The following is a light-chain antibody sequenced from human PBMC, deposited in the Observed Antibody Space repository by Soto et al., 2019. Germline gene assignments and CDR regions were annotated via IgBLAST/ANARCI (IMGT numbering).Light chain of an antibody. V-gene: IGLV1-47*01. CDR3: AVWDASLSGWV. CDR2: ANN. J-gene: IGLJ3*02. Sequence: QSVLTQPPSASGTPGQRVTITCSGGTSNIGRNYVYWYQQVPGTAPKLLIYANNQQPSGVPDRFSGSKSGTSASLAISGLRSEDEADYYCAVWDASLSGWVFGGGTKLTVL. CDR1: TSNIGRNY.